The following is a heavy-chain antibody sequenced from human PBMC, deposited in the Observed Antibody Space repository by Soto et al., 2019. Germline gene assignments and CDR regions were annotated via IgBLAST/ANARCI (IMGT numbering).Heavy chain of an antibody. CDR3: VSPGFYFYYDFDV. D-gene: IGHD5-12*01. J-gene: IGHJ6*02. CDR1: GGSISSSNW. Sequence: QVQLQESGPGLVKPSGTLSLTCAVSGGSISSSNWWSWVRQPPGKGLAWIGEIYHSGSTNYNPSLQSRITTSGVNFKIQFSLKLSSVTAADSSSLYCVSPGFYFYYDFDVWGQGTTVTVSS. CDR2: IYHSGST. V-gene: IGHV4-4*02.